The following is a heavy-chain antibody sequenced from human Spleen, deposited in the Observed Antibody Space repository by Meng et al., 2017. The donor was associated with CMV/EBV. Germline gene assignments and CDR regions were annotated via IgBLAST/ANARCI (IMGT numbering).Heavy chain of an antibody. CDR1: ISSRNHY. Sequence: ISSRNHYWAWIRQPPGKGLEWIGNIYYSGTPYYSPSLKSRVTISIDTSKNQFSLKVNSVTAADTAVYYCAREVPSDFWSGFSSNWLDPWGQGTLVTVSS. CDR3: AREVPSDFWSGFSSNWLDP. CDR2: IYYSGTP. J-gene: IGHJ5*02. V-gene: IGHV4-39*07. D-gene: IGHD3-3*01.